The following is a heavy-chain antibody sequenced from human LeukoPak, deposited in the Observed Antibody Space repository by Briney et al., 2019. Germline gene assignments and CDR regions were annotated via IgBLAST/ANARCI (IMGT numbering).Heavy chain of an antibody. Sequence: PSETLSLTCTVSGGSISSSRFYWGWIRQPPGKGLEWIGSIYHSGSTYYNPSLKSRVTISVDTSKNQFSLKLSSLTAADTAVYYCARAFGFWSGYYWNWFDPWGQGTLVTVSS. J-gene: IGHJ5*02. CDR2: IYHSGST. CDR1: GGSISSSRFY. CDR3: ARAFGFWSGYYWNWFDP. D-gene: IGHD3-3*01. V-gene: IGHV4-39*07.